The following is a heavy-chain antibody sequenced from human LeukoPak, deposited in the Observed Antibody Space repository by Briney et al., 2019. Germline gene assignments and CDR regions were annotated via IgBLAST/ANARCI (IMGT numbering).Heavy chain of an antibody. D-gene: IGHD3-10*01. Sequence: TPSETLSLTCAVYGGSFSGYYWSWIRQPPGKGLEWIGEINHSGSTNYNPSLKSRVTISVDTSKNQFSLKLNSVTAADTAMYYCARGITMIRGIISSIDYWGQGTLVTVSS. V-gene: IGHV4-34*01. J-gene: IGHJ4*02. CDR3: ARGITMIRGIISSIDY. CDR2: INHSGST. CDR1: GGSFSGYY.